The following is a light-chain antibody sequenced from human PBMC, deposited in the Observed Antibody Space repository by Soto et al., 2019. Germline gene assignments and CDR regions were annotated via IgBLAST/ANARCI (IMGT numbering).Light chain of an antibody. V-gene: IGKV1-39*01. CDR1: QTINNY. Sequence: DIQMTQSPSSLSASVGDRVTITCRASQTINNYLNWYQEKPGKAPKLLIYAAFTLQSGVPSRFSGSESGTDFALTISSLQPEDFATYYCLQTYTTPFTFGPGTIVDI. CDR3: LQTYTTPFT. CDR2: AAF. J-gene: IGKJ3*01.